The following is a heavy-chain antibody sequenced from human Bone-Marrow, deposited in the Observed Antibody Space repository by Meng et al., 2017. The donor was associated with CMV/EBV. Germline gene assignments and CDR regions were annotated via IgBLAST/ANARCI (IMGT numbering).Heavy chain of an antibody. CDR2: ISAYNGNT. Sequence: ASVKVSCKASGYTFTSYGISWVRQAPGQGLEWMGWISAYNGNTNYAQKFQGRVTIRTDESTTTAYMELSSLRSNDTAVYYCARVRVTATTQYKENWFDPWGEGTLVTVSS. D-gene: IGHD1-1*01. V-gene: IGHV1-18*01. J-gene: IGHJ5*02. CDR1: GYTFTSYG. CDR3: ARVRVTATTQYKENWFDP.